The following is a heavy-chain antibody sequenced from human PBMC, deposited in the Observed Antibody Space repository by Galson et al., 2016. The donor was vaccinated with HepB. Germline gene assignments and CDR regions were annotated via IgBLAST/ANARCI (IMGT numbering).Heavy chain of an antibody. CDR2: VWHDGSNI. Sequence: SLRLSCAASGFSISNYGMHWVRQPPGKGLEWVAVVWHDGSNIHYVDSVEGRFTISRDNSKNTVDLQMDSLRSEDTAVYYCAKETSNWGQYYFDHWGQGILVTVSS. J-gene: IGHJ4*02. CDR1: GFSISNYG. CDR3: AKETSNWGQYYFDH. V-gene: IGHV3-33*06. D-gene: IGHD3-16*01.